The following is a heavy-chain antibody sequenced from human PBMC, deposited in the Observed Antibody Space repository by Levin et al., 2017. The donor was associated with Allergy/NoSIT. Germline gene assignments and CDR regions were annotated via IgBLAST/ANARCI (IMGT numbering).Heavy chain of an antibody. D-gene: IGHD6-6*01. CDR3: ARFEYSSSPGGFDP. V-gene: IGHV4-34*01. CDR1: GGSFSGYY. Sequence: SETLSLTCAVYGGSFSGYYWSWIRQPPGKGLEWIGEINHSGSTNYNPSLKSRVTISVDTSKNQFSLKLSSVTAADTAVYYCARFEYSSSPGGFDPWGQGTLVTVSS. J-gene: IGHJ5*02. CDR2: INHSGST.